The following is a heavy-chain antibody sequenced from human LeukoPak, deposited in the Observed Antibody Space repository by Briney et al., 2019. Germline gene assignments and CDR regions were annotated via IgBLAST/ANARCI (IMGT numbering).Heavy chain of an antibody. CDR2: IDHAGTT. Sequence: PSETLSLTCVVSGGSIITSDYWWGWIRQPPGKGLEWIGTIDHAGTTFYNVSLKSRVTISVDTPNNQFSLRLNSVGAADTAVYYCARRRDGYNQPDYWGQGTLITVSS. D-gene: IGHD5-24*01. V-gene: IGHV4-39*01. CDR3: ARRRDGYNQPDY. J-gene: IGHJ4*02. CDR1: GGSIITSDYW.